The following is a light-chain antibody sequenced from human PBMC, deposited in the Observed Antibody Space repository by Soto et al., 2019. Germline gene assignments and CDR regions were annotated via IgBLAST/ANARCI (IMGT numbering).Light chain of an antibody. CDR2: DVS. CDR3: SSYAGSNSYV. Sequence: QSALTQPPSASGSPGQSVTISCTGTSSDVGAYNYVSWYQQPPGKAPQVMIYDVSKLPSGVPDRFSGSKSGNTASLTVSGLHAEDEGDYYCSSYAGSNSYVFGTGTKVTVL. V-gene: IGLV2-8*01. J-gene: IGLJ1*01. CDR1: SSDVGAYNY.